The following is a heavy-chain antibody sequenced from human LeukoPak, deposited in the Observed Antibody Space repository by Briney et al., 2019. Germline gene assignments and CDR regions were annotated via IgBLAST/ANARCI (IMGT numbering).Heavy chain of an antibody. CDR1: GFTFSSYA. V-gene: IGHV3-53*01. Sequence: GGSLRLSCAASGFTFSSYAMSWVRQAPGKGLEWVSVIYSGGSTYYADSVKGRFTISRDNSKNTLYLQMNSLRAEDTAVYYCARNSRLYYDSSGYYPSKHYYGMDVWGQGTTVTVSS. CDR3: ARNSRLYYDSSGYYPSKHYYGMDV. CDR2: IYSGGST. J-gene: IGHJ6*02. D-gene: IGHD3-22*01.